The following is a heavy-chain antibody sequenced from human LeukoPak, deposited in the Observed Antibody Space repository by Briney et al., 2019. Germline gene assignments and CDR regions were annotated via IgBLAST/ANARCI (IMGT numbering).Heavy chain of an antibody. CDR3: ARGRWLQSVGMDV. D-gene: IGHD5-24*01. CDR2: IYYTGTT. J-gene: IGHJ6*02. V-gene: IGHV4-59*01. CDR1: GGSMSRYY. Sequence: SETLSLTRTVSGGSMSRYYWSWIRQPPGKGLELIGYIYYTGTTNYNPSLKSRVTISVDTSKNQFSLKVTSVTAADTAVYYCARGRWLQSVGMDVWGQGTTVTVSS.